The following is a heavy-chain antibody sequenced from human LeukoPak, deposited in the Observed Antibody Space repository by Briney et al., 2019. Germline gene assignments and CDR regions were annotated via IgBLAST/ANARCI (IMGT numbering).Heavy chain of an antibody. CDR3: ARQLVWGNWFDP. J-gene: IGHJ5*02. V-gene: IGHV1-2*06. D-gene: IGHD6-6*01. CDR2: INPNSGGT. CDR1: GYTFTGYY. Sequence: ASVKVSCKASGYTFTGYYMHWVPQAPGQGLEGMGRINPNSGGTNYAQKLQGRVTMTRDTSISTAYMELSRLRSDDTAVYYCARQLVWGNWFDPWGQGTLVTVSS.